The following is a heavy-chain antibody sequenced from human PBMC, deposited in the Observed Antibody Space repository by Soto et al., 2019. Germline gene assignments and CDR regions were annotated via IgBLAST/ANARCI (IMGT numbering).Heavy chain of an antibody. Sequence: GGSLRLSCAASGFIFRDHYMDWVRQAPGKGLEWVGHSRNKADSYTTEFAASVKGRFTISRDDSKNVLYLQMNSLKTEDTAVYYCVREKIAARALIDSWGQGTLVTVSS. CDR3: VREKIAARALIDS. CDR2: SRNKADSYTT. J-gene: IGHJ4*02. D-gene: IGHD6-13*01. CDR1: GFIFRDHY. V-gene: IGHV3-72*01.